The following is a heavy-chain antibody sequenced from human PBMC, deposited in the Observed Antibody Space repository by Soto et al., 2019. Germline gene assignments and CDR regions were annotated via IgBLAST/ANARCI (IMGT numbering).Heavy chain of an antibody. CDR2: VICIGGST. V-gene: IGHV3-23*01. CDR3: AKDRVGTYYDFWSGYYLPDYYYSGMDV. Sequence: VGSLSLSCACSGFPCSSYAMSLVRKAPGKGLEWVSAVICIGGSTYYAASVKGRFTISRDNSKNTLYLQMNSLRAEDTAVYYCAKDRVGTYYDFWSGYYLPDYYYSGMDVWGQGTTVTVS. CDR1: GFPCSSYA. J-gene: IGHJ6*02. D-gene: IGHD3-3*01.